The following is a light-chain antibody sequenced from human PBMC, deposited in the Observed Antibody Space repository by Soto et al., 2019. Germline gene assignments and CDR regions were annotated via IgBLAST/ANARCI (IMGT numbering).Light chain of an antibody. CDR3: SARDDILSGVV. CDR2: RSD. Sequence: QSVLTQPPSASGTPGQRVTISCSGSSSNIGTNHVYWYQQFPGMAPKLLMYRSDQRHTGVPDRFSGSKSGTSASLAISGLRSVDQADYYCSARDDILSGVVFGGGTKLTVL. V-gene: IGLV1-47*01. CDR1: SSNIGTNH. J-gene: IGLJ2*01.